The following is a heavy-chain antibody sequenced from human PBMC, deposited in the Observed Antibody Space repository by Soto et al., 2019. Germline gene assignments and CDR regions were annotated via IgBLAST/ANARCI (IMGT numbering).Heavy chain of an antibody. CDR1: GGSISSSSYY. CDR2: IYYSGST. D-gene: IGHD6-19*01. J-gene: IGHJ4*02. Sequence: QLQLQESGPGLVKPSETLSLTCTVSGGSISSSSYYWGWIRQPPGKGLEWIGSIYYSGSTYYNPSLKSRVTISVDTSKNQFSLKLSSVTAADTAVYYCARVAVAGGIEFDYWGQGTLVTFSS. V-gene: IGHV4-39*01. CDR3: ARVAVAGGIEFDY.